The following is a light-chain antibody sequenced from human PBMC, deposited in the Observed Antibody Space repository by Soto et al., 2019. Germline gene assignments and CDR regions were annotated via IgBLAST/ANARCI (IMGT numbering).Light chain of an antibody. Sequence: EIVLTQSPATLSLSPGERATLSCRASQTFSTFLAWYQQKPGQAPRLLIFDASKRATGIPARFSGSGSGPDFTLTISSLEPEDFAVYYCQQRANWPITFGQGTRLEIK. V-gene: IGKV3-11*01. CDR1: QTFSTF. J-gene: IGKJ5*01. CDR2: DAS. CDR3: QQRANWPIT.